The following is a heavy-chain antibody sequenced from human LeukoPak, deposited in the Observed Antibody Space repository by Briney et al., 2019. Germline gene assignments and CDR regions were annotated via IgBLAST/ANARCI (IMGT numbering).Heavy chain of an antibody. CDR1: GYTFTGYY. Sequence: GASVKVSCKASGYTFTGYYMHWVRQAPGQGLEWMGWINPNSGGTNYAQKFQGRVTMTRDTSISTAYMELSRLRSDDTAVYYCARGGSSWYPYYFDYWGQGALVTVSS. V-gene: IGHV1-2*02. D-gene: IGHD6-13*01. J-gene: IGHJ4*02. CDR3: ARGGSSWYPYYFDY. CDR2: INPNSGGT.